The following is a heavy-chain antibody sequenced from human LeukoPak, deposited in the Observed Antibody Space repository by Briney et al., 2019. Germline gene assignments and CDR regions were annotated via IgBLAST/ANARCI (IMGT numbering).Heavy chain of an antibody. J-gene: IGHJ4*02. CDR2: IYHSGST. CDR1: GGSICSSNW. V-gene: IGHV4-4*02. D-gene: IGHD6-13*01. Sequence: SGTLSLTCAVSGGSICSSNWWSWVRQPPGKGLEWIGEIYHSGSTNYNPSLKSRVTISADKSKNQFSLKLSSVTAADTAVYYCARIGSWSLDYWGQGTLVTVSS. CDR3: ARIGSWSLDY.